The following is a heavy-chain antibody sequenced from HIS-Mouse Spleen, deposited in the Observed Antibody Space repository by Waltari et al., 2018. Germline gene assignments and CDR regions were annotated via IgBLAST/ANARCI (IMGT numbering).Heavy chain of an antibody. V-gene: IGHV4-59*01. D-gene: IGHD6-19*01. Sequence: QVQLQESGPGLVKPSETLSLTCTVSGCSISSYYWSWIRQPPGKGLEWIGYIYYSGSTNYNPSLKSRVTISVDTSKNQFSLKLSSVTAADTAVYYCARVGYSSGWPLFDYWGQGTLVTVSS. CDR2: IYYSGST. J-gene: IGHJ4*02. CDR1: GCSISSYY. CDR3: ARVGYSSGWPLFDY.